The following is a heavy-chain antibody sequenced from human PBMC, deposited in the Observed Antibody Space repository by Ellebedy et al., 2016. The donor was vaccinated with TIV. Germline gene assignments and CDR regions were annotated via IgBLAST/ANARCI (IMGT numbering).Heavy chain of an antibody. Sequence: GESLKISCVGSRFTFSNYGMHWVRQAPGKGLEWVAFIRYDESNKYYADSVRGRFTISRDNSKNSLFLQMSSLGAEDTAVYFCTTGPSAISLYWGQGSLVTVSS. CDR1: RFTFSNYG. CDR3: TTGPSAISLY. V-gene: IGHV3-30*02. J-gene: IGHJ4*02. CDR2: IRYDESNK.